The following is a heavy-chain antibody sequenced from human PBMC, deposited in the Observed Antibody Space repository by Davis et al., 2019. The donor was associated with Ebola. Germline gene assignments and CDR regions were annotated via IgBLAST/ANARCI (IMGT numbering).Heavy chain of an antibody. Sequence: PGGSLRLSCTASGFTFGEYAMSWFRQAPGKGLEWLGFIRRKDYGGSTEYAASVKGRFTISREDSTSIAYLHMKSLKTEDTAVYFCTRDSPYYDSWSGYYSAKNFYMDVWGKGTTVTVSS. CDR1: GFTFGEYA. J-gene: IGHJ6*03. CDR2: IRRKDYGGST. CDR3: TRDSPYYDSWSGYYSAKNFYMDV. V-gene: IGHV3-49*03. D-gene: IGHD3-3*01.